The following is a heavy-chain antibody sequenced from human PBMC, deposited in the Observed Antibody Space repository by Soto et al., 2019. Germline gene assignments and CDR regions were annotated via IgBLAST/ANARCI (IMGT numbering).Heavy chain of an antibody. Sequence: SETLSLTCTVSGGSISSGGYYWSWIRQHPGKGLEWIGYIYYSGSTYYNPSLKSRVTISVDTSKNQFSLKLSSVTAADTAVYYCARAWAGGYTSSTLSNGMDVWGQGTTVTVGS. CDR1: GGSISSGGYY. V-gene: IGHV4-31*03. J-gene: IGHJ6*01. D-gene: IGHD3-22*01. CDR3: ARAWAGGYTSSTLSNGMDV. CDR2: IYYSGST.